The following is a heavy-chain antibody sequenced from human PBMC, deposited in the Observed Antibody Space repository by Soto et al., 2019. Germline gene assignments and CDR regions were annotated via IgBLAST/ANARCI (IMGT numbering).Heavy chain of an antibody. CDR3: ARLYVRWMVPPYYCDF. CDR1: GGSFSGYH. J-gene: IGHJ4*02. CDR2: IHHTGST. V-gene: IGHV4-34*01. D-gene: IGHD3-10*01. Sequence: SETLSLTCAVYGGSFSGYHWSWIRQPPGKGLEWIGQIHHTGSTTYNPSLKSRVTISVDTSKNQFSLNLTSLTAADTAVYYCARLYVRWMVPPYYCDFWGQGTLVTFSS.